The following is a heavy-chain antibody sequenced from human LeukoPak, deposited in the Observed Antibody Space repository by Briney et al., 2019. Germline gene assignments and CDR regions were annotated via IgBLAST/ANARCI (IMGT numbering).Heavy chain of an antibody. V-gene: IGHV3-30*04. CDR3: ARRKIYGGSGWPGGLDY. CDR1: GFTFSSYA. D-gene: IGHD6-19*01. CDR2: ISSDGSNT. Sequence: GGSLRLSCAASGFTFSSYAMHWVRQAPGQGLEWVAVISSDGSNTYYADSVKGRLTISRDNSKNTLYLQMNSLRAEDTAVYYCARRKIYGGSGWPGGLDYWGQGTLVTVSS. J-gene: IGHJ4*02.